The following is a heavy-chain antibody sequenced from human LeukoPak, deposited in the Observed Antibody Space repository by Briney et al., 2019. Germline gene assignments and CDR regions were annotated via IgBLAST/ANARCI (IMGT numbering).Heavy chain of an antibody. V-gene: IGHV1-69*13. D-gene: IGHD3-10*01. CDR3: AREDGSGSYSWFDP. CDR2: IIPIFGTA. Sequence: ASVKVSCKASGGTFISYAISWVRQAPGQGLEWMGGIIPIFGTANYAQKFQGRVTITADESTSTAYMELSSLRSEDTAVYYCAREDGSGSYSWFDPWGQGTLVTVSS. J-gene: IGHJ5*02. CDR1: GGTFISYA.